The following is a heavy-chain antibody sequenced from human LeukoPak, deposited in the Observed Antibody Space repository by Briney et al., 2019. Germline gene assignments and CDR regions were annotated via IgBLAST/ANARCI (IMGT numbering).Heavy chain of an antibody. CDR3: ARAGNSTSRRYFDY. J-gene: IGHJ4*02. V-gene: IGHV3-74*01. D-gene: IGHD6-6*01. CDR2: INGDGSST. CDR1: GSTFSSYW. Sequence: GGSLKLSCAASGSTFSSYWMHWVRQAPGKGLVWVSRINGDGSSTSYADSVKGRFTISRDNAKNTLYLQMNSLRAEDTAVYYCARAGNSTSRRYFDYWGQGTLVTVSS.